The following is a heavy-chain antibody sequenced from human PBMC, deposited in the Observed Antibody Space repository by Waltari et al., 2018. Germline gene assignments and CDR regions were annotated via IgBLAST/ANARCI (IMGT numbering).Heavy chain of an antibody. J-gene: IGHJ5*02. CDR2: INHSGST. Sequence: QVQLQQWGAGLLKPSETLSLTCAVYGGSFSGYYWSWIRQPPGKGLEWIGEINHSGSTNYHPSRKTRVTISVDASRKLFSPKLSSVSAAHTAVYYCATYCSGGSCTDGYNWFDPWGQGTLVTVSS. D-gene: IGHD2-15*01. CDR3: ATYCSGGSCTDGYNWFDP. CDR1: GGSFSGYY. V-gene: IGHV4-34*01.